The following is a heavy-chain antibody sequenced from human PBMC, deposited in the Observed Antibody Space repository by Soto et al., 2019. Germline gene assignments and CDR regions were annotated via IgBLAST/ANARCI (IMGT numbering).Heavy chain of an antibody. CDR3: ARDPVVSSGWVRGMDV. Sequence: GGSLRLSCAASGFTFSSYGMHWVRQAPGKGLEWVAVISYDGSNKYYADSVKGRFTISRDNSKNTLYLQMNSLRAEDTAVYYCARDPVVSSGWVRGMDVWGQGTTVTVSS. D-gene: IGHD6-19*01. J-gene: IGHJ6*02. CDR2: ISYDGSNK. CDR1: GFTFSSYG. V-gene: IGHV3-30*03.